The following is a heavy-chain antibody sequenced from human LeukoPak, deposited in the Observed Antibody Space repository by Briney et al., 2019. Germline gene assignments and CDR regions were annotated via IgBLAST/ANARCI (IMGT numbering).Heavy chain of an antibody. J-gene: IGHJ4*02. D-gene: IGHD2-15*01. CDR3: ARVGGGYCSGGSCYTPVYYFDY. CDR1: GGSISSSNW. CDR2: IYHSGST. V-gene: IGHV4-4*02. Sequence: PSETLSLTCAVSGGSISSSNWWSWVRQPPGKGLEWIGEIYHSGSTNYNPSLKSRVTISVDKSKNQFSLKLSSVTAADTAVYYCARVGGGYCSGGSCYTPVYYFDYWGQGTLVTVSS.